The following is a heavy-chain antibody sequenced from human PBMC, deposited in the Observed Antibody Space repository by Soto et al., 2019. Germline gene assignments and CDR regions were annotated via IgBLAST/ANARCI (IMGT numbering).Heavy chain of an antibody. D-gene: IGHD3-22*01. CDR3: ATLGRSYDSSARDAFAI. CDR2: IIPIFGTA. J-gene: IGHJ3*02. Sequence: QVQLVQSGAEVKKPGSSVKVSCKASGGTFSSYAISWVRQAPGQGLEWMGGIIPIFGTANYAQKFQGRVTITAEESTSTSDMELNSLRSEATAVYYCATLGRSYDSSARDAFAIWGQGTMVTVSS. V-gene: IGHV1-69*01. CDR1: GGTFSSYA.